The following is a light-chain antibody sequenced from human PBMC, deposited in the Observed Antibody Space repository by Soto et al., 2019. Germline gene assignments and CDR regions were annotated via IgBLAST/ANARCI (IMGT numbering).Light chain of an antibody. CDR2: DAS. Sequence: EIVLTQSPSTLSLYPGERATLSCMASQSVSSYLAWYQQKPGQAPRLLIYDASNRATGIPARFSGSGSGTDFTLTISSLEPEDFAVYYCQQRSNWPPFTFGQGTRLEIK. CDR1: QSVSSY. J-gene: IGKJ5*01. V-gene: IGKV3-11*01. CDR3: QQRSNWPPFT.